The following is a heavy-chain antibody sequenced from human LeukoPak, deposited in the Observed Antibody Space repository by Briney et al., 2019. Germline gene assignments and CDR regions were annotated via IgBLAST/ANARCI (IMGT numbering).Heavy chain of an antibody. D-gene: IGHD3-22*01. J-gene: IGHJ4*02. CDR2: IKSKKDGGTT. CDR1: GLTVSNVW. Sequence: GGSLRLSCAVYGLTVSNVWMNWVRQAPGKGLEWVGRIKSKKDGGTTEFAAPVRGRFTISRDDSQNTLYLQMNSLTSDDTAVYYCTQGSGFYYDYWGQGTLVTVSS. CDR3: TQGSGFYYDY. V-gene: IGHV3-15*07.